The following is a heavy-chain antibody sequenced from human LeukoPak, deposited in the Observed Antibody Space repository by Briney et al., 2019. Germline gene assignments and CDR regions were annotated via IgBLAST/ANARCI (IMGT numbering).Heavy chain of an antibody. CDR3: AKAYTTHNVFDI. J-gene: IGHJ3*02. Sequence: PGGSLRLSCAASGFTFNNYAMNWVRQAPGKGLEWVSDISGSGDRTNYADSVKGRLTISRDNSRNTLYLQMDNLGAEDTALYYCAKAYTTHNVFDIWGQGTMVTVSS. V-gene: IGHV3-23*01. CDR1: GFTFNNYA. D-gene: IGHD1-1*01. CDR2: ISGSGDRT.